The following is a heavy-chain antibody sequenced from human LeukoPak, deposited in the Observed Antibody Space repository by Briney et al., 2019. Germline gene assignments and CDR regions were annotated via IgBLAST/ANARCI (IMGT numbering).Heavy chain of an antibody. V-gene: IGHV1-46*01. CDR3: ARGKGGFYYGSGSFHPNWFDP. Sequence: VASVKVSCTASGYTFTSYYMHWVRQAPGQGLEWMGIINPSGGSTSYAQKFQGRVTMTRDTSTSTVYMELSSLRSEDTAVYYCARGKGGFYYGSGSFHPNWFDPWGQGTLVTVSS. CDR2: INPSGGST. J-gene: IGHJ5*02. CDR1: GYTFTSYY. D-gene: IGHD3-10*01.